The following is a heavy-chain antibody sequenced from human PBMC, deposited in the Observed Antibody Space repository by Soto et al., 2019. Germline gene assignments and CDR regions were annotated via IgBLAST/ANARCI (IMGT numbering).Heavy chain of an antibody. J-gene: IGHJ3*02. CDR2: ISSSGSTI. CDR3: ASFYSNDAFDI. D-gene: IGHD6-13*01. Sequence: PGGSLRLSCAASGFTFSSYEMNWVRQAPGKGLEWVSYISSSGSTIYYADSVKGRFTISRDNAKNSLYLQMNSLRAEDTAVYYCASFYSNDAFDIWGQGTMVTVSS. V-gene: IGHV3-48*03. CDR1: GFTFSSYE.